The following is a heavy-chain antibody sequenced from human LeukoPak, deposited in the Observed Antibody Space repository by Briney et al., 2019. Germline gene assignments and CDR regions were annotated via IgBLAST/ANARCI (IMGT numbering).Heavy chain of an antibody. V-gene: IGHV3-7*01. J-gene: IGHJ4*02. Sequence: GGSLRLSCAASGFTFSGYAMNWVRQAPGKGLEWVANINQNGGEKYYVDSVKGRFTISRDNGKNSLYLQMNSLRAEDTAVYYCARYRHLGYWGQGTLVTVSS. CDR2: INQNGGEK. CDR1: GFTFSGYA. CDR3: ARYRHLGY.